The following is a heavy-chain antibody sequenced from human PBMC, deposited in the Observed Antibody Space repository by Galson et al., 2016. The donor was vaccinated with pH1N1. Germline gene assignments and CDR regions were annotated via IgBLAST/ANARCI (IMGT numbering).Heavy chain of an antibody. CDR1: GYSFSNYW. J-gene: IGHJ4*02. D-gene: IGHD1-1*01. CDR2: IYPGDSDT. V-gene: IGHV5-51*03. Sequence: QSGAEVKKPRESLRISCKGFGYSFSNYWIAWVRQMPGKGLECMGVIYPGDSDTKHNPSFEGQVVISADKSISSVFLQWNSREASDTAMYYCARSTKGGSTGHFDSWGQGTLVTVSS. CDR3: ARSTKGGSTGHFDS.